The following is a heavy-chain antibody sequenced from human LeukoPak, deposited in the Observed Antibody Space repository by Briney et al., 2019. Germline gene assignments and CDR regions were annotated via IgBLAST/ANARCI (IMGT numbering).Heavy chain of an antibody. V-gene: IGHV1-18*03. Sequence: GASVKVSCKASGYTFTSYGISWVRQAPGQGLEWMGWISAGNGNTKYSQEFQGRVTITRDTSASTAYMELSSLRSEDMAVYYCARGPPNTAMADYWGQGTLVTVSS. CDR3: ARGPPNTAMADY. CDR1: GYTFTSYG. J-gene: IGHJ4*02. CDR2: ISAGNGNT. D-gene: IGHD5-18*01.